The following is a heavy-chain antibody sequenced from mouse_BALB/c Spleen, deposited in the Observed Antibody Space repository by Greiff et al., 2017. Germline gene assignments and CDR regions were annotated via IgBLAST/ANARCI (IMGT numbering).Heavy chain of an antibody. CDR3: ARGGRGNYGYFDV. D-gene: IGHD1-1*02. CDR1: GFSLTSYG. Sequence: VQLQQPGPGLVQPSQSLSITCTVSGFSLTSYGVHWVRQSPGKGLEWLGVIWSGGSTDYNAAFISRLSISKDNSKSQVFFKMNSLQANDTAIYYCARGGRGNYGYFDVWGAGTTVTVSS. J-gene: IGHJ1*01. CDR2: IWSGGST. V-gene: IGHV2-2*02.